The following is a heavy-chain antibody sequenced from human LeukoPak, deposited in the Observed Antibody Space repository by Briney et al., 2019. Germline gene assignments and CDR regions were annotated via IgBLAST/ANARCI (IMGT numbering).Heavy chain of an antibody. V-gene: IGHV3-21*01. CDR1: GFTFSSYS. J-gene: IGHJ6*02. Sequence: PGGSLRLSCAASGFTFSSYSMNWIRQAPGKGLEWVSSISSSSSYIYYADSVKGRFTISRDNAKNSLYLQMNSLRAEDTAVYYCAIDLVVLDSYGMDVWGQGTTVTVSS. CDR2: ISSSSSYI. CDR3: AIDLVVLDSYGMDV. D-gene: IGHD2-2*01.